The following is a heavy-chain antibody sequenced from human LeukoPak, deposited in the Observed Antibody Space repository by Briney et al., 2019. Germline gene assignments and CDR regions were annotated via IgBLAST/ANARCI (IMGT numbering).Heavy chain of an antibody. Sequence: GGSLRLSCAASGFTFSSYSMNWVRQAPGKGLEWVSSISSSSSYIYYADSVKGRFTISRDNAKNSLYLQMNSLRAGDTAVYYCARGVSTGGYSYGSASYDAFDIWGQGTMVTVSS. J-gene: IGHJ3*02. D-gene: IGHD5-18*01. CDR2: ISSSSSYI. CDR1: GFTFSSYS. CDR3: ARGVSTGGYSYGSASYDAFDI. V-gene: IGHV3-21*01.